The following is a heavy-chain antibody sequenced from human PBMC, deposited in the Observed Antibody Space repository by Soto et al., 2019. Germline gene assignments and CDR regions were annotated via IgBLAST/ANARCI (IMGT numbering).Heavy chain of an antibody. Sequence: WETLSLTCAVSGGSISNNYWWTWVRQSPGKGLEWIGEIYHSGTTNYNPSLKSQVTISVDMSKNHFSLKLTSVTAADTAVYYCASRVDGSGLFGSWGQGNLVTVSS. D-gene: IGHD6-19*01. J-gene: IGHJ5*02. CDR3: ASRVDGSGLFGS. CDR1: GGSISNNYW. CDR2: IYHSGTT. V-gene: IGHV4-4*02.